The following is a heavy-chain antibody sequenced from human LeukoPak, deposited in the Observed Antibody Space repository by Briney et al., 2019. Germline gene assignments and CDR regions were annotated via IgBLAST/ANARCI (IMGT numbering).Heavy chain of an antibody. D-gene: IGHD7-27*01. Sequence: SETLSLTCTVPGGSISSYYWSWIRQPPGKGLEWIGYIYYSGSTNYNPSLKSRVTISVDTSKNQFSLKLSSVTAADTAVYYCAREAQQLGTFDYWGQGTLVTVSS. CDR1: GGSISSYY. J-gene: IGHJ4*02. CDR2: IYYSGST. CDR3: AREAQQLGTFDY. V-gene: IGHV4-59*01.